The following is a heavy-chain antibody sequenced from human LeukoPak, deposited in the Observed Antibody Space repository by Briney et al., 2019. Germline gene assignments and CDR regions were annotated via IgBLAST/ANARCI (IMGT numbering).Heavy chain of an antibody. CDR3: ARAGNWNDNWFDP. Sequence: SVTVSRKASGGTFSSYTISWVRQAPGQGLEWMGGFIPIFGTANYAQKFQGRVTITTDESTSTAYMELSSLRSEDTAVYYCARAGNWNDNWFDPWGQGTLVTVSS. CDR1: GGTFSSYT. D-gene: IGHD1-1*01. V-gene: IGHV1-69*05. J-gene: IGHJ5*02. CDR2: FIPIFGTA.